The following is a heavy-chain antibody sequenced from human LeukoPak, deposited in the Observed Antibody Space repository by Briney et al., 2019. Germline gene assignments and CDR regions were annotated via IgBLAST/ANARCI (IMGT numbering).Heavy chain of an antibody. D-gene: IGHD2/OR15-2a*01. J-gene: IGHJ1*01. V-gene: IGHV3-7*01. CDR2: INQDGSGK. CDR3: ARVRGGN. Sequence: GGSLRLSCAASGFTFSSYWMSWVRQAPRKGLEWVANINQDGSGKYYVDSVRGRFTISRDNARDTLYLQMNSLRVDDTAVYYCARVRGGNWGRGTLVTVSS. CDR1: GFTFSSYW.